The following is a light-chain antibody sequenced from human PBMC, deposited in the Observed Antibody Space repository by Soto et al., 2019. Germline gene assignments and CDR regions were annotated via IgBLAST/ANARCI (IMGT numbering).Light chain of an antibody. J-gene: IGLJ1*01. Sequence: QSVLTQPASVSGSPGQSITISCTGTSSDIGGYNYVPWFQQHPGKAPKVMIYEVTNRPSGVSNRFSGSKSGNTASLTISGLQAEDEADYYCSSYTSSSTLVFGSGTKVTVL. V-gene: IGLV2-14*01. CDR2: EVT. CDR1: SSDIGGYNY. CDR3: SSYTSSSTLV.